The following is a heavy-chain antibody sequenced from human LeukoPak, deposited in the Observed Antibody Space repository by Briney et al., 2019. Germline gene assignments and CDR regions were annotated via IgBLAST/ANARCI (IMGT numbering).Heavy chain of an antibody. D-gene: IGHD5/OR15-5a*01. CDR2: IYYSGST. CDR1: GVSISSGGYY. V-gene: IGHV4-31*03. Sequence: SETLSLTCTVSGVSISSGGYYWSWIRQHPGKGLEWIGYIYYSGSTYYNPSLKSRVTISVDTSKNQFSLKLSSVTAADTAVYYCARESTDGVRFDYWGQGTLVTVSS. J-gene: IGHJ4*02. CDR3: ARESTDGVRFDY.